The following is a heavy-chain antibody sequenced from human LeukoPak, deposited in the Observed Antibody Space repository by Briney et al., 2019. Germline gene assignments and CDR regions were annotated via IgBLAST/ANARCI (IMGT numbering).Heavy chain of an antibody. CDR3: ARGWDDDYEVY. V-gene: IGHV1-3*01. CDR2: INAGNGNT. D-gene: IGHD4-17*01. J-gene: IGHJ4*02. CDR1: GYTFTNYG. Sequence: ASVKVSCKTSGYTFTNYGVHWVRQAPGQRLEWMGWINAGNGNTKYSQNFQGRVTITRDTSASTVYMELRSLRSEDTALYYCARGWDDDYEVYWGQGTLVTVSS.